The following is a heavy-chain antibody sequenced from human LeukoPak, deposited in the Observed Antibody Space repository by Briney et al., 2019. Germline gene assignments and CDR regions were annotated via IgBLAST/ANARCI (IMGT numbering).Heavy chain of an antibody. V-gene: IGHV3-9*01. CDR2: ISWNSGSI. CDR1: GFTFDDYA. J-gene: IGHJ3*02. Sequence: PGGSLRLSCAASGFTFDDYAMHWVRQAPGKGLEWVSGISWNSGSIGYADSVKGRFTISRDNVKNSLYLQMNSLRAEDTALYYCAKDISYGSGSPRAFDIWGQGTMVTVSS. CDR3: AKDISYGSGSPRAFDI. D-gene: IGHD3-10*01.